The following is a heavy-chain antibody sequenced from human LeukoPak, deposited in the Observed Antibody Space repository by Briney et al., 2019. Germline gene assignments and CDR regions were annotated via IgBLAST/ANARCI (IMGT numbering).Heavy chain of an antibody. D-gene: IGHD6-13*01. V-gene: IGHV4-31*03. CDR3: ARGYSSSWYISYYFDY. CDR2: IYYSGST. CDR1: GGSISSGGYY. Sequence: SETLSLTCTVSGGSISSGGYYRSWIRQHPGKGLEWIGYIYYSGSTYYNPSLKSRVTISVDTSKNQFSLKLSSVTAADTAVYYCARGYSSSWYISYYFDYWGQGTLVTVSS. J-gene: IGHJ4*02.